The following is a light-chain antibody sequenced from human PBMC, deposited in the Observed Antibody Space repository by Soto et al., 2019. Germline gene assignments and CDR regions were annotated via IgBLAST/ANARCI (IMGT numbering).Light chain of an antibody. CDR2: INS. CDR1: SSNIGSND. Sequence: QSVLTQPPSASGTPGQRVTISCSGRSSNIGSNDVNWYQQLPGTAPKLLIYINSERPSGVPDRFSGSKSGTSAPLAISGLQSEDEADYYCAAWDGSLNGYVFGTGTKLTVL. CDR3: AAWDGSLNGYV. V-gene: IGLV1-44*01. J-gene: IGLJ1*01.